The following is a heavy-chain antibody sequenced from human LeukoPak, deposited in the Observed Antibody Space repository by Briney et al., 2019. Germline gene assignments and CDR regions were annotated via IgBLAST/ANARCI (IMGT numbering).Heavy chain of an antibody. CDR2: ISGGGST. Sequence: GGSLRLSCTASGFTFSSYAMSWVRQAPGKGLEWVSAISGGGSTYYADSVKGRFTISRDNSKNTLYLQMNSLRAEDTAVYYCARYSSGWYCLDYWGQGTLVTVSS. D-gene: IGHD6-19*01. J-gene: IGHJ4*02. CDR3: ARYSSGWYCLDY. CDR1: GFTFSSYA. V-gene: IGHV3-23*01.